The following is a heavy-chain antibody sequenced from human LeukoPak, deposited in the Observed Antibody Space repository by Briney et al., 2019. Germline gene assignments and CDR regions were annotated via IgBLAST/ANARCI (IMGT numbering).Heavy chain of an antibody. Sequence: ASVKVSCKASGYTFSDYYMHWVRHAPGQGLESMGWINSNSGARNYAPKFQGRVTFSRDNSISTAYMELSSLRSDDTAIYYCARGRGGATTGFDHWGQGTLVTVSS. D-gene: IGHD1-26*01. CDR3: ARGRGGATTGFDH. J-gene: IGHJ4*02. CDR2: INSNSGAR. V-gene: IGHV1-2*02. CDR1: GYTFSDYY.